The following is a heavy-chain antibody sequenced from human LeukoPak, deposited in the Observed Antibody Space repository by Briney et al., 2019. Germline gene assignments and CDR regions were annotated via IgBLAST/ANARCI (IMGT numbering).Heavy chain of an antibody. Sequence: GGSLRLSCAASGFTFSIYWVHWVRQAPGKGLVWVSSINSDGSSTSYADSVKGRFTISRDNAKNTLYLQMNTLGAEDTAVYYCASLDYWGQGTPVTVSS. V-gene: IGHV3-74*01. CDR1: GFTFSIYW. J-gene: IGHJ4*02. CDR2: INSDGSST. CDR3: ASLDY.